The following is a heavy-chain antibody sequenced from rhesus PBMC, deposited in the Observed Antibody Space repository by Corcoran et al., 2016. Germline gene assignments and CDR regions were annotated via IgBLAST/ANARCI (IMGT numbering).Heavy chain of an antibody. V-gene: IGHV3-178*01. CDR2: IRKGGGST. Sequence: EVQLVESGGGLAKPGGSLRLSCAASGFTFSDYYMDWVRQAPGKGLEWVAGIRKGGGSTWYTDSVKGRCTISRENAKNTLYLQMDSLRAEDTAVYYCARPLDSNYYFDYWGQGVLVTVSS. J-gene: IGHJ4*01. CDR1: GFTFSDYY. CDR3: ARPLDSNYYFDY. D-gene: IGHD4-23*01.